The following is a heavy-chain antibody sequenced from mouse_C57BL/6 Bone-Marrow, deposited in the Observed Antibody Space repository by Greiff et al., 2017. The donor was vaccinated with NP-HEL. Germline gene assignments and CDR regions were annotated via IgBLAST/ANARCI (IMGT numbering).Heavy chain of an antibody. V-gene: IGHV1-9*01. CDR2: ILPGSGST. Sequence: VQLQQSGAELMKPGASVKLSCKATGYTFTGYWIEWVKQRPGHGLEWIGEILPGSGSTNYNDKFKGKATFTADTSSNTAYMQLSSLTTEDSAIYYCARGGITTVVADAYWGQGTLVTVSA. J-gene: IGHJ3*01. CDR1: GYTFTGYW. D-gene: IGHD1-1*01. CDR3: ARGGITTVVADAY.